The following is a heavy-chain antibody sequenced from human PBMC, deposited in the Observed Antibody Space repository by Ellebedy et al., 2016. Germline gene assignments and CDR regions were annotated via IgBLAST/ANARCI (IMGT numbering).Heavy chain of an antibody. V-gene: IGHV3-53*01. Sequence: GGSLRLSXAASGFTVSRNYMSWVRQAPGKGLEWVSVIYSGGGTYYADSVKGRFTISRDNSKNTLYLQLNGLKAADTAVYYCAKDLTCSISCFPGWGQGTLVTVSS. D-gene: IGHD2-2*01. J-gene: IGHJ4*02. CDR1: GFTVSRNY. CDR3: AKDLTCSISCFPG. CDR2: IYSGGGT.